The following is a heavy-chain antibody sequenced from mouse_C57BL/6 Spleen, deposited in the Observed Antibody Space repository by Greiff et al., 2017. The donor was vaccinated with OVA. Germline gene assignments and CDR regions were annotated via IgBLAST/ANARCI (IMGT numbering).Heavy chain of an antibody. D-gene: IGHD2-1*01. CDR3: ARGIYYGNPAWFAY. V-gene: IGHV1-26*01. J-gene: IGHJ3*01. Sequence: EVQLQQSGPELVKPGASVKISCKASGYTFTDYYMNWVKQSHGKSLEWIGDINPNNGGTSYNQKFKGKATLTVDKSSSTAYMELRSLTSEDSAGYYCARGIYYGNPAWFAYWGQGTLVTVSA. CDR2: INPNNGGT. CDR1: GYTFTDYY.